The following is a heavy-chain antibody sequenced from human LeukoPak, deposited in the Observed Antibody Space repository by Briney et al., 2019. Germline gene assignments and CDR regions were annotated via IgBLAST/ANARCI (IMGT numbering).Heavy chain of an antibody. CDR2: IIPIFATA. D-gene: IGHD3-22*01. V-gene: IGHV1-69*13. CDR1: GGTFISYA. J-gene: IGHJ4*02. CDR3: ARGPITTRSHFDY. Sequence: SVKVSCKASGGTFISYAISRVRQAPGQGLEWMGGIIPIFATANYAQKFQGRVTITADESTSTAYMELSSLRSEDTAVYYCARGPITTRSHFDYWGQGTLVTVSS.